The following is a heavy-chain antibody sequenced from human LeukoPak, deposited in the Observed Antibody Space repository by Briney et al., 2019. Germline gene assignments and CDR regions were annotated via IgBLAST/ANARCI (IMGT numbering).Heavy chain of an antibody. CDR1: GGSISSSSYY. D-gene: IGHD1-1*01. V-gene: IGHV4-39*07. CDR2: IYYSGST. Sequence: ASETLSLTCTVSGGSISSSSYYWGWIRQPPGKGLEWIGSIYYSGSTYYNPSLKSRVTISVDTSKNQFSLKLSSVTAADTAVYYCARRTWTRSELGYWGQGTLVTVSS. J-gene: IGHJ4*02. CDR3: ARRTWTRSELGY.